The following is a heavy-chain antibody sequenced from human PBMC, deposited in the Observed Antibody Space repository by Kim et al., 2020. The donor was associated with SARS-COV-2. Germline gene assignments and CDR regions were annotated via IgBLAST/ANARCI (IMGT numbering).Heavy chain of an antibody. CDR2: ISYDGSNK. Sequence: GGSLRLSCAASGFTFSSYAMHWVRQAPGKGLEWVAVISYDGSNKYYADSVKGRFTISRDNSKNTLYLQMNSLRAEDTAVYYCARGLRDSSGYLWYFDYWGQGTLVTVSS. J-gene: IGHJ4*02. D-gene: IGHD3-22*01. CDR3: ARGLRDSSGYLWYFDY. V-gene: IGHV3-30*04. CDR1: GFTFSSYA.